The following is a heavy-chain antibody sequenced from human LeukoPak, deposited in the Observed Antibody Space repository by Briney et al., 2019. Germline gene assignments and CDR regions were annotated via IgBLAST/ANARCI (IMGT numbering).Heavy chain of an antibody. J-gene: IGHJ4*02. D-gene: IGHD4-17*01. CDR1: GYTFTNYC. CDR3: ARVYGDSVGY. CDR2: ISAYNGNT. Sequence: ASVKVSCKASGYTFTNYCISWVRQAPGQGLEWMGWISAYNGNTNYAQKFQGRVAMTTDTSTGTAYMELRSLRSDDTAVYYCARVYGDSVGYWGQGTLVTVPS. V-gene: IGHV1-18*01.